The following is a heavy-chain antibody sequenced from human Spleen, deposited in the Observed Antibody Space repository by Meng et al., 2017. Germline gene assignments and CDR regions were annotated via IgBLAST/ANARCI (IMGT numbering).Heavy chain of an antibody. CDR1: GFTFNTYA. Sequence: QVRLVDSGGGLVQPGGSLRLSCAASGFTFNTYAMSWVRQAPGKGLEWVAIISYDGSNKYYTDSVKGRFTISRDNSKNTLYLQMNGLRAEDTAVYYCATEPTAMFDYWGQGTLVTVSS. CDR3: ATEPTAMFDY. CDR2: ISYDGSNK. J-gene: IGHJ4*02. V-gene: IGHV3-30*03. D-gene: IGHD5-18*01.